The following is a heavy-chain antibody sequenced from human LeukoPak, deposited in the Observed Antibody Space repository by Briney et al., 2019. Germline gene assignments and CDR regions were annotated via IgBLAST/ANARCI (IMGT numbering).Heavy chain of an antibody. V-gene: IGHV3-15*01. Sequence: GESLKISCAASGFTFSNAWMTWVRQAPGKGLEWVGRIKSKTNGGTADYAAPVKGRFTISRDDSKNTLYLQMNSLKIEDTAVYYCTTCPEGDSWGQGTLVTVSS. CDR3: TTCPEGDS. D-gene: IGHD1-14*01. CDR1: GFTFSNAW. J-gene: IGHJ5*01. CDR2: IKSKTNGGTA.